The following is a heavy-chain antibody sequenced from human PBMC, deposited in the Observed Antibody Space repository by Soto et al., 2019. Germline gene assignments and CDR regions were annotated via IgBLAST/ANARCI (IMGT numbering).Heavy chain of an antibody. CDR3: ARRVVVVPAAKIPAFDI. J-gene: IGHJ3*02. D-gene: IGHD2-2*01. V-gene: IGHV4-4*02. CDR1: SGSISSSNW. CDR2: IYHSGST. Sequence: QVQLQESGPGLVKPSGTLSLTCAVSSGSISSSNWWRWVRQPPGKGLGWIGEIYHSGSTNYNPSLTPRVTISVDKSKNQFSLKLRSVTAADTAVYYCARRVVVVPAAKIPAFDIWGQGTMVTVSS.